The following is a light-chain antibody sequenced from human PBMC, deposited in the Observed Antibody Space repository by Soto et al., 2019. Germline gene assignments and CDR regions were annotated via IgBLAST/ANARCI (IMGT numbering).Light chain of an antibody. CDR2: RNN. CDR1: SSNIGSNY. J-gene: IGLJ3*02. V-gene: IGLV1-47*01. Sequence: QPVLTQPPSASGTPGQRVAIFCSGSSSNIGSNYVYWYQQLPGTAPKLLIYRNNQRPSGVPDRFSGSKSGTSASLAISGLRSEDEADYYCAAWDDSLSGPVFGGGTKLTVL. CDR3: AAWDDSLSGPV.